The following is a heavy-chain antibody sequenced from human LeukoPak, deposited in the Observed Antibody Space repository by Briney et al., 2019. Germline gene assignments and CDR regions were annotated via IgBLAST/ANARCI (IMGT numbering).Heavy chain of an antibody. CDR1: VYSFTDYY. V-gene: IGHV1-2*02. D-gene: IGHD3-22*01. J-gene: IGHJ4*02. CDR3: ASRGSSSGYYSADN. CDR2: INPNSGGT. Sequence: GASVKVSCKASVYSFTDYYIHWVRQAPGQGLEWMGWINPNSGGTNYAQKFQGRVTMSRDTAITTAYVELSRLRSDDTAVYYCASRGSSSGYYSADNWGQGTLVTVSS.